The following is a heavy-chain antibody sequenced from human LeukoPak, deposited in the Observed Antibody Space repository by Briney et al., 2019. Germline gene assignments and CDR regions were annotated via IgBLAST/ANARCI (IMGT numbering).Heavy chain of an antibody. CDR2: ISSSGSTI. CDR3: ARGSMGIAAAGTDY. D-gene: IGHD6-13*01. CDR1: GFTFSSYE. J-gene: IGHJ4*02. Sequence: RGSLRLSCAASGFTFSSYEMNWVRQAPRKGLEWVSYISSSGSTIYYAASVKGRFTISRDNAKNSLYLQMNSLRAEDTAVYYCARGSMGIAAAGTDYWGQGTLVTVSS. V-gene: IGHV3-48*03.